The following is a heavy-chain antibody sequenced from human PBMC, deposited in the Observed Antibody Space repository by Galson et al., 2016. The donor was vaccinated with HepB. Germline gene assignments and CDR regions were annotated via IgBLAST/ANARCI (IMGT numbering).Heavy chain of an antibody. Sequence: PALVKPTQTLTLTCTFSGFSLTSSEMCVSWIRQPPGKALEWLALIDWDDDKYYSTSLTTRLTVSKDTSKNHVVLTMTNMDPVDTATYYCARTGLKGEHYNSRGLDGMDVWGQGTTVTVSS. CDR2: IDWDDDK. CDR1: GFSLTSSEMC. D-gene: IGHD3-22*01. J-gene: IGHJ6*02. CDR3: ARTGLKGEHYNSRGLDGMDV. V-gene: IGHV2-70*13.